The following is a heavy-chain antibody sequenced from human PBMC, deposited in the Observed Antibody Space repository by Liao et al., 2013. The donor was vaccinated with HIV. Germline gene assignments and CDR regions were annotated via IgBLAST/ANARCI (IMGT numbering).Heavy chain of an antibody. D-gene: IGHD5-24*01. V-gene: IGHV4-61*02. CDR2: IHTSGST. CDR3: ARVGMTTITGYYYYIDV. Sequence: QVQLQESGPGLVKPSQTLSLTCTVSGGSINSGNYYWSWIRQPAGKGLEWIGRIHTSGSTNYNPSLRSRVSISVDTSNNHFSLTLLSATAADTAVYYCARVGMTTITGYYYYIDVWGKGTTVTVSS. CDR1: GGSINSGNYY. J-gene: IGHJ6*03.